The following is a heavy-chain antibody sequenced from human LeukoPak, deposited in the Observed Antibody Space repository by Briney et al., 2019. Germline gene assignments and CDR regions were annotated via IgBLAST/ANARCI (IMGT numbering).Heavy chain of an antibody. V-gene: IGHV3-48*03. Sequence: AGGSLRLSCAASGFTFSSYEMNWVRQAPGKGLEWVPYISSSGSTIYYADSAKGRFTISRDNAKNLLYLQMKSLRAEDTALYYCAREDSGGYHFWGQGTLVTVSS. CDR2: ISSSGSTI. J-gene: IGHJ4*02. CDR1: GFTFSSYE. CDR3: AREDSGGYHF. D-gene: IGHD3-22*01.